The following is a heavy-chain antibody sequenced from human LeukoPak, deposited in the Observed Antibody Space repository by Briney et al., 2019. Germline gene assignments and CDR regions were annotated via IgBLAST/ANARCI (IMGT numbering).Heavy chain of an antibody. J-gene: IGHJ3*02. D-gene: IGHD2-2*01. CDR3: ARAKDCSSITCPFDI. CDR2: INWNSGST. V-gene: IGHV3-20*04. CDR1: AFTFHDYG. Sequence: GGSLRLSCAASAFTFHDYGMSWVRQAPGKGLEWVSRINWNSGSTGYADAVKGRFSIYRDNGKNSLYLQMNSLRAEDTALYYCARAKDCSSITCPFDIWGQGTMVTVSS.